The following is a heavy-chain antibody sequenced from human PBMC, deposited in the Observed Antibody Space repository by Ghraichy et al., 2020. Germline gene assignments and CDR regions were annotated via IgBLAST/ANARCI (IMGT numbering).Heavy chain of an antibody. CDR1: GFTFSSRW. CDR2: IKQDGSEK. J-gene: IGHJ4*02. CDR3: VRGGDY. V-gene: IGHV3-7*03. Sequence: GGSLRLSCAASGFTFSSRWMSWVRQAPGKGLEWVANIKQDGSEKYYVDSVKGRFTISRDNAKNSLYLQMNSLRPEDTAVYYCVRGGDYWGQGTLVTVSS.